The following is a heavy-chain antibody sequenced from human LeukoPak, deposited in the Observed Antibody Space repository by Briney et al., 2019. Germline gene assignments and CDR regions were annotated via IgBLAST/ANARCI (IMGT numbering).Heavy chain of an antibody. J-gene: IGHJ5*02. CDR3: ARGRSRDGYPVLWFDP. Sequence: ASVKVSCKASGYSFTNYDINWVRQATGQGLEWMGWMNPNSGITAYAQKFQGRVTITRNTSIGTAYMELSSLRSEDTAVYYCARGRSRDGYPVLWFDPWGQGTLVTVSS. V-gene: IGHV1-8*03. CDR1: GYSFTNYD. CDR2: MNPNSGIT. D-gene: IGHD5-24*01.